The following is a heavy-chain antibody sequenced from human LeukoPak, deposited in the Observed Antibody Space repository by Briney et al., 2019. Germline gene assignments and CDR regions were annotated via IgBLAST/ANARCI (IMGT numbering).Heavy chain of an antibody. CDR1: GDSVSSNSAT. V-gene: IGHV6-1*01. Sequence: SQTLSLTCAISGDSVSSNSATWNWIRQSPSRGLEWLGRTYYRSKWYNDYAVSVKSRITISPDTSKNQFSLQLNSVTPEDTAVYFCTSNRPRCCSRGRCYLFDYWGQGTPVTVSS. CDR2: TYYRSKWYN. CDR3: TSNRPRCCSRGRCYLFDY. D-gene: IGHD2-15*01. J-gene: IGHJ4*02.